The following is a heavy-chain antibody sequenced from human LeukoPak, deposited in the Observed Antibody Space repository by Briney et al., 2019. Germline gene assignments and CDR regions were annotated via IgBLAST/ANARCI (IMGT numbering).Heavy chain of an antibody. J-gene: IGHJ4*02. Sequence: ASVKVSCKASGYTFTSYAMHWVRQAPGQRLEWMGWINAGNGNTKYSQKFQGRVTITRDTSASTAYMELSSLRSEDTVVYYCARVPFGYSSGWYSFDYWGQGTLVTVPS. D-gene: IGHD6-19*01. V-gene: IGHV1-3*01. CDR1: GYTFTSYA. CDR3: ARVPFGYSSGWYSFDY. CDR2: INAGNGNT.